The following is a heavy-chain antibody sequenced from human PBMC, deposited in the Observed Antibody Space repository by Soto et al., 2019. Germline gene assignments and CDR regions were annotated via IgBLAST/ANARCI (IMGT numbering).Heavy chain of an antibody. CDR3: ARVCGGDCHNAFDI. D-gene: IGHD2-21*02. Sequence: QVQLQESGPGLVKPSQTLSLTCTVSGGSISSGGYYWSWIRQHPGKGLEWIGYIYYSGSTYYNPSLKSRVTISVDTAKNQFSLKLSSVTAADTAVYYCARVCGGDCHNAFDIWGQGTMVTVSS. V-gene: IGHV4-31*03. CDR1: GGSISSGGYY. J-gene: IGHJ3*02. CDR2: IYYSGST.